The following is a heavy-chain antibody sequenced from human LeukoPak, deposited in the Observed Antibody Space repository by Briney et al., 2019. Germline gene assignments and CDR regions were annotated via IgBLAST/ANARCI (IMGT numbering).Heavy chain of an antibody. V-gene: IGHV1-8*03. D-gene: IGHD3-22*01. J-gene: IGHJ6*03. CDR1: GYTFTSYD. CDR3: ARGQWFTPYDYYYYMDV. Sequence: ASVKVSCKASGYTFTSYDINWVRQATGQGLEWMGWMNPNSGNTGYAQKFQGRVTITRNTSISTAYMELSSLRSEDTAVYYCARGQWFTPYDYYYYMDVWGKGTTVTVSS. CDR2: MNPNSGNT.